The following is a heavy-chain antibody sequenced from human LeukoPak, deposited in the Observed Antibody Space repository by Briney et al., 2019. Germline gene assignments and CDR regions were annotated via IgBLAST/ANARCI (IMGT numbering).Heavy chain of an antibody. V-gene: IGHV3-9*01. CDR1: GFTFDDYA. J-gene: IGHJ5*02. CDR2: ISWNSGSI. Sequence: GGSLRLSCAASGFTFDDYAMHWVRQAPGKGLEWVSGISWNSGSIGYADSVKGRFTISRDNSKNTLYLQMNSLRAEDTAVYYCAKDSDGPYSSAGGFDPWGQGTLVTVSS. D-gene: IGHD6-19*01. CDR3: AKDSDGPYSSAGGFDP.